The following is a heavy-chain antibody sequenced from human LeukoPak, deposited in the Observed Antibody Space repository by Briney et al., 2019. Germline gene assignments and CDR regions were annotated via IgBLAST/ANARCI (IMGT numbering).Heavy chain of an antibody. CDR2: ISYDGSNK. CDR3: ARDQLRGYSSGWYYYYYGMDV. V-gene: IGHV3-30-3*01. Sequence: GGSLRLSCAASGFTFSSYAMHWVRQAPGEGLEWVAVISYDGSNKYYADSVKGRFTISRDNSKNTLYLQMNSLRAEDTAVYYCARDQLRGYSSGWYYYYYGMDVWGQGATVTVSS. J-gene: IGHJ6*02. D-gene: IGHD6-19*01. CDR1: GFTFSSYA.